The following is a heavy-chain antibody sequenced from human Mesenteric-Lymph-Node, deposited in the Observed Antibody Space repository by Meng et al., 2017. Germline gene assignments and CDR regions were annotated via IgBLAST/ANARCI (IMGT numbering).Heavy chain of an antibody. CDR3: ASRYNWNDDNWFDP. Sequence: GSLRLSCAAYGGSFSGYYWSWIRQPPGKGLEWIGEINHSGSTNYNPSLKSRVTISVDTSKNQFSLKLSSVTAADTAVYYCASRYNWNDDNWFDPWGQGTLVTVSS. D-gene: IGHD1-20*01. J-gene: IGHJ5*02. V-gene: IGHV4-34*01. CDR2: INHSGST. CDR1: GGSFSGYY.